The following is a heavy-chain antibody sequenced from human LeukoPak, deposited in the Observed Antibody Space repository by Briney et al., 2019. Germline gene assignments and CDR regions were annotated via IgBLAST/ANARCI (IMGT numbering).Heavy chain of an antibody. V-gene: IGHV3-23*01. CDR2: NCSSGDSP. CDR1: GFTFRSYA. J-gene: IGHJ4*02. Sequence: GGSLSLSCAVSGFTFRSYAMSWVPHAPGGGRGRVSANCSSGDSPNSTLPVKGRFPISRENSKNTLYLQMNGLRAEDTAAYYCARERAYCDGGSRVFDYWGQRILVAVAS. CDR3: ARERAYCDGGSRVFDY. D-gene: IGHD2-21*01.